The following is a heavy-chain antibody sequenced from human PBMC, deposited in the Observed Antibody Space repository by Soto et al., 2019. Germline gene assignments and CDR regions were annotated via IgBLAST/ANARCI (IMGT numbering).Heavy chain of an antibody. J-gene: IGHJ6*02. CDR2: INAGNGNT. Sequence: ASVKVSCKSSGYTFTSYAVHWVRQAPGQRLEWMAWINAGNGNTKYSQKFQGRVTITRDTSASTAYLELSSLRSEDTAVYFCEIDFSLEVSSGYSDYYYYGMDVWGQGTTVTVSS. V-gene: IGHV1-3*01. D-gene: IGHD3-22*01. CDR3: EIDFSLEVSSGYSDYYYYGMDV. CDR1: GYTFTSYA.